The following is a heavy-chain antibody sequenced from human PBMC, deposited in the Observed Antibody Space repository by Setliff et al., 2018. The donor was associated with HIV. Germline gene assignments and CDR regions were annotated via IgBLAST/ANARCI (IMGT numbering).Heavy chain of an antibody. CDR2: IYYNGNA. CDR3: ATRAIVVIPDY. Sequence: PSETLSLTCAVSGGSMRSSGYSWTWIRQAPGKGLEWVGYIYYNGNACYNPSLKSRVTISVDRSKNQFSLKLSSVTAADTAVDYCATRAIVVIPDYWGQGTLVTVSS. D-gene: IGHD3-22*01. J-gene: IGHJ4*02. V-gene: IGHV4-30-2*01. CDR1: GGSMRSSGYS.